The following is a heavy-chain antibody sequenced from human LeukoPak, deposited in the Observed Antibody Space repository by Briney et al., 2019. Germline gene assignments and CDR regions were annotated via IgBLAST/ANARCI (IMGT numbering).Heavy chain of an antibody. Sequence: GGSLRLSCAASGFTFSTYAMSWVRQAPGKGLEWVSRISGSGESIYYADSVKGRFTISRDSSENTLYLQMNSLRAEDTAVYYCAKDGTPLRYFDWSSYGMDVWGQGTTVTVSS. D-gene: IGHD3-9*01. V-gene: IGHV3-23*01. J-gene: IGHJ6*02. CDR3: AKDGTPLRYFDWSSYGMDV. CDR1: GFTFSTYA. CDR2: ISGSGESI.